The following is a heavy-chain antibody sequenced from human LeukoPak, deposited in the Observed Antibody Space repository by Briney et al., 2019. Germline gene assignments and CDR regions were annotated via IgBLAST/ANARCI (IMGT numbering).Heavy chain of an antibody. CDR2: ISSNSITI. J-gene: IGHJ4*02. D-gene: IGHD6-13*01. V-gene: IGHV3-48*02. Sequence: PGGSLRLSCAASGFPFSDYYMNWVRQAPGKGLEWVSYISSNSITIYYADSVKGRFTISRDSAKNSLYLQMNSLRDEDTAVYYCARGYSALDYWGQGTLVTVSS. CDR3: ARGYSALDY. CDR1: GFPFSDYY.